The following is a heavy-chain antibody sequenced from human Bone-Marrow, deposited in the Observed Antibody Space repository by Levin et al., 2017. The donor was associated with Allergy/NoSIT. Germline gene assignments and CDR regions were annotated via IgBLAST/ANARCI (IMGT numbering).Heavy chain of an antibody. Sequence: GGSLRLSCAASGFTFSRYSMHWVRQAPGKGLEWVSYIIGSSTTINYADSVKGRFTISRDNARNSLYLQMNSLRDEDTAIYYCAKEDNLNARRALDYWGQGILVTVSS. V-gene: IGHV3-48*02. CDR3: AKEDNLNARRALDY. CDR1: GFTFSRYS. D-gene: IGHD1-20*01. CDR2: IIGSSTTI. J-gene: IGHJ4*02.